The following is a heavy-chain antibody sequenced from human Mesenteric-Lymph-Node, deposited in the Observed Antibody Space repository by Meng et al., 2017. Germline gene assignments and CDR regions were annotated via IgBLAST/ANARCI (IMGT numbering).Heavy chain of an antibody. V-gene: IGHV1-2*06. Sequence: ASVKVSCKASGYTFSDYYVHWVRQAPGQGPEWMGRILPNSGVTNYAQKFQGRVTMTVDTSINTAYMELSRLRSDDTAVYYCARTNIALVGMAYWGQGTLVTVSS. CDR2: ILPNSGVT. CDR3: ARTNIALVGMAY. D-gene: IGHD6-19*01. CDR1: GYTFSDYY. J-gene: IGHJ4*02.